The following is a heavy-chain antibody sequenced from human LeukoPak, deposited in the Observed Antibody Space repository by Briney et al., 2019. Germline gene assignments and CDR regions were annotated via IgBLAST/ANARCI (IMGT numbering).Heavy chain of an antibody. J-gene: IGHJ4*02. V-gene: IGHV3-7*01. CDR3: ARDLSGIAGYTYGRGIDY. CDR2: IKKDGSEK. D-gene: IGHD5-18*01. CDR1: GFTFSSHW. Sequence: GGSLRLSCVASGFTFSSHWMSWVRQAPGKGLEWVANIKKDGSEKYYVDAVKGRFTISRDNAKTSLYLQMNSLRAEDTAVYYCARDLSGIAGYTYGRGIDYWGQGTLVTVSS.